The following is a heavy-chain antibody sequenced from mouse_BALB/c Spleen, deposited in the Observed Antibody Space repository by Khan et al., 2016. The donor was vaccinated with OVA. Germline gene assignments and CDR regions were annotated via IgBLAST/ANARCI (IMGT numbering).Heavy chain of an antibody. V-gene: IGHV2-2*02. Sequence: VKLEESGPGLVQPSQSLSITCTVSGFSLTSYGVHWVRQSPGKGLEWLGVIWSGGSIDYSAAFISRLSISQDNSKSQVFFKMNSLQANDTAIYYCARNYDYDEGLAYWGQGTLVTVSA. J-gene: IGHJ3*01. D-gene: IGHD2-4*01. CDR2: IWSGGSI. CDR1: GFSLTSYG. CDR3: ARNYDYDEGLAY.